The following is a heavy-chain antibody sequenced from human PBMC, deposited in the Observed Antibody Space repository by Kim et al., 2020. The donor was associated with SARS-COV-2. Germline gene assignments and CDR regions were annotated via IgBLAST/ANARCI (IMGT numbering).Heavy chain of an antibody. CDR1: GGTFSSYA. CDR2: IIPILGIA. D-gene: IGHD6-19*01. J-gene: IGHJ4*02. CDR3: ASVIAVAGTDFDY. V-gene: IGHV1-69*04. Sequence: SVKVSCKASGGTFSSYAISWVRQAPGQGLEWMGRIIPILGIANYAQKFQGRVTITADKSTSTAYMELSSLRSEDTAVYYCASVIAVAGTDFDYWGQGTLVTVSS.